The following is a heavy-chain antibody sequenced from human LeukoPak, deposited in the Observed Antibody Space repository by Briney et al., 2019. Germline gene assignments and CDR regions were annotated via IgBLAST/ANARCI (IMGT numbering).Heavy chain of an antibody. CDR2: MNPNSGNT. V-gene: IGHV1-8*01. CDR3: ARAEGYYGSGSYHPFYYYYYYMDV. D-gene: IGHD3-10*01. CDR1: GYTFTSYD. Sequence: ASVKVSCKASGYTFTSYDINWVRQATGQGLEWMGWMNPNSGNTGYAQKFQGRVTMTRNTSISTAYMELRSLRSDDTAVYYCARAEGYYGSGSYHPFYYYYYYMDVWGKGTTVTISS. J-gene: IGHJ6*03.